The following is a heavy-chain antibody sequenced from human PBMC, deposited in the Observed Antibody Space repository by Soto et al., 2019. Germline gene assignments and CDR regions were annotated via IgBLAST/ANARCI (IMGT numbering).Heavy chain of an antibody. V-gene: IGHV1-3*01. D-gene: IGHD2-15*01. Sequence: ASVKVSCKASGYTFTSYAMHWVRQAPGQRLEWMGWINAGNGNTKYSQKFQGRVTITRDTSASTAYMELSSLRSEDTAVYYCARAQDSLYYYYYGMDVWGQGTTVTV. CDR1: GYTFTSYA. CDR3: ARAQDSLYYYYYGMDV. CDR2: INAGNGNT. J-gene: IGHJ6*02.